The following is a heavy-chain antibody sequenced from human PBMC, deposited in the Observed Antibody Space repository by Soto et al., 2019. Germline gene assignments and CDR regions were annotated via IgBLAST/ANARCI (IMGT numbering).Heavy chain of an antibody. D-gene: IGHD4-17*01. Sequence: EVQLVESGGGLVRPGRSLRLSCAASGFRFGDYAMHWVRQAPGKGLEWVSGISWNSDKIAYTDSVRGRFTISRDSAENSLYLEMNRLRREDTALYYCAKGKVGEHPRFDYWGQGALVTVSS. CDR1: GFRFGDYA. CDR2: ISWNSDKI. J-gene: IGHJ4*02. CDR3: AKGKVGEHPRFDY. V-gene: IGHV3-9*01.